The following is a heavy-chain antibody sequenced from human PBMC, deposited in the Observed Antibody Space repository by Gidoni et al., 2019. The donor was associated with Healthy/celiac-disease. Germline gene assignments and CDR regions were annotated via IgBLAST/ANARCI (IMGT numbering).Heavy chain of an antibody. CDR1: GYSFTSYW. CDR2: IYPGDSDT. V-gene: IGHV5-51*01. CDR3: ARQDHGLWFGDRGGGAKSHYYYYGMDV. D-gene: IGHD3-10*01. J-gene: IGHJ6*02. Sequence: EVQLVQSGAEVKKPGESLKISCKGSGYSFTSYWIGWVRQMPGKGLEWMGIIYPGDSDTRYSPSFKGQVTISADKSISTAYLQWSSLKAADTAMYYCARQDHGLWFGDRGGGAKSHYYYYGMDVWGQGTTVTVSS.